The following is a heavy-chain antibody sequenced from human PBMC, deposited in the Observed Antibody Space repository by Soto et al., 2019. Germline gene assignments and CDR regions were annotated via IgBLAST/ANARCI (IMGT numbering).Heavy chain of an antibody. CDR2: IRYDGINR. V-gene: IGHV3-30*02. J-gene: IGHJ6*02. D-gene: IGHD6-6*01. CDR3: AKIRSSSSSYYLYFGMDV. CDR1: GFIFSSYG. Sequence: GGSLRLSCAASGFIFSSYGIHWVRQAPGKGLEWVALIRYDGINRYYADSVKGRFTMSRDNSKNTVYLQMDSLRVEDAAVYYCAKIRSSSSSYYLYFGMDVWGQGTTVPVSS.